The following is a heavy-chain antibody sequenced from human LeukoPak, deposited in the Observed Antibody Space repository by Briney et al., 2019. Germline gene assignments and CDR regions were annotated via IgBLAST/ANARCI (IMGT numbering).Heavy chain of an antibody. V-gene: IGHV3-48*03. CDR2: ISSSGSTI. CDR3: AREERWFGELFTWFDP. CDR1: GFTFSSYE. D-gene: IGHD3-10*01. Sequence: PGGSLRLSCAASGFTFSSYEMNWGRQAPGKGLEWVSYISSSGSTIYYADSVKGRFTISRDNAKISLYLQMNSLRAEDTAVYYCAREERWFGELFTWFDPWGQGTLVTVSS. J-gene: IGHJ5*02.